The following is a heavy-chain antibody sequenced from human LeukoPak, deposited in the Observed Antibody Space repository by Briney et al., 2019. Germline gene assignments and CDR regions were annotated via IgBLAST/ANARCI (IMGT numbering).Heavy chain of an antibody. Sequence: GGSLRLSCAASGFTFSSYSMNWVRQAPGKGLEWVAVIYSGGSTYSADSVKGRFTISRDNSKNTLYLQMNSLRAEDTAVYYCARDLIVGTTYFDYWGQGTLVTVSS. D-gene: IGHD1-26*01. CDR3: ARDLIVGTTYFDY. CDR1: GFTFSSYS. CDR2: IYSGGST. V-gene: IGHV3-53*01. J-gene: IGHJ4*02.